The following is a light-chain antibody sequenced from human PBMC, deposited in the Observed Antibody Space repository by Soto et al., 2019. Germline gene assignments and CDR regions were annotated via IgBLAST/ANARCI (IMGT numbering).Light chain of an antibody. J-gene: IGKJ3*01. CDR3: QQRSNLPFT. CDR2: AAT. V-gene: IGKV3-11*01. Sequence: EIVLTQSPATLSLSPGERATLSCSASQSVSSYLAWYQQKPGQAPRLLISAATNRATGIPARFSGSGSRTDFTHTISSLEPEDFAVYYCQQRSNLPFTFGPGNKVDIK. CDR1: QSVSSY.